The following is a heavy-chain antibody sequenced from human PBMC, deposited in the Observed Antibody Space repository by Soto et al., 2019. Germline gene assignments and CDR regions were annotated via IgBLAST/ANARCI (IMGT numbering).Heavy chain of an antibody. D-gene: IGHD5-18*01. Sequence: SETLSLTCTVSGGSISSGGYYWSWIRQHPGKGLEWIGYIYYSGSTYYNPSLKSRVTISVDTSKNQFSLKLSSVTAADTAVYYCARARDSGGYSYGYTFDPWGQGTLVTVS. CDR1: GGSISSGGYY. J-gene: IGHJ5*02. CDR2: IYYSGST. V-gene: IGHV4-31*03. CDR3: ARARDSGGYSYGYTFDP.